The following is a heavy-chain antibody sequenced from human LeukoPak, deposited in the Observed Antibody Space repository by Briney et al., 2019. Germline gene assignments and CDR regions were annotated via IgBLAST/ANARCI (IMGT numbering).Heavy chain of an antibody. CDR1: GYSFTSYW. D-gene: IGHD5-24*01. Sequence: GESLKISCKGSGYSFTSYWIGWVRQMPGKGLEWMGIIYSGDSDTRYSPSFQGQVTISADKSISTAYLQWSSMKASDTAMYYCARHKYGHKPQMNDAFDIWGQGTMVTVFS. V-gene: IGHV5-51*01. J-gene: IGHJ3*02. CDR2: IYSGDSDT. CDR3: ARHKYGHKPQMNDAFDI.